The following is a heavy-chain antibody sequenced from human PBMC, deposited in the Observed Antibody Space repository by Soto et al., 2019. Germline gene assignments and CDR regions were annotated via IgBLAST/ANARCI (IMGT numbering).Heavy chain of an antibody. CDR1: GGSISSGDYS. CDR2: IYNSGIT. Sequence: SATLFLTCTVSGGSISSGDYSWSWVRQSPGKGLEWIGHIYNSGITYYNPSLKSRVVISIDTSRNQFSLRLNSLTAADRAVYFCARGVTVFGLVSRFWFDPWGQGTVVTVSS. J-gene: IGHJ5*02. D-gene: IGHD3-3*01. V-gene: IGHV4-30-4*01. CDR3: ARGVTVFGLVSRFWFDP.